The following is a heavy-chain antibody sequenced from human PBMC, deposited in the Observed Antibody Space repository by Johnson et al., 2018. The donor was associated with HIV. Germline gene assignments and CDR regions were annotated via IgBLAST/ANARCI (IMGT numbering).Heavy chain of an antibody. CDR2: IRYDGSSN. Sequence: QVQLVESGGGVVRPGGSLRLSCAASGFSFSAYGMHWVRQAPGKGLEWVAFIRYDGSSNFYPDSVKGRFTISRDHSKNTLYLQMNNLGTEDTAVYYCAKAELIRFGELNDGFDSWGQGTMVTVSS. CDR3: AKAELIRFGELNDGFDS. J-gene: IGHJ3*02. V-gene: IGHV3-30*02. D-gene: IGHD3-10*01. CDR1: GFSFSAYG.